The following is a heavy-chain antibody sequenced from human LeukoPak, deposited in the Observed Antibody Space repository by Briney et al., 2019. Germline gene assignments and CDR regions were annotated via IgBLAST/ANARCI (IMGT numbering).Heavy chain of an antibody. CDR1: GYTFTKYL. J-gene: IGHJ5*02. CDR2: INPRGDIT. V-gene: IGHV1-46*01. CDR3: ARPAYCDGTNCGYWLDP. D-gene: IGHD2-21*01. Sequence: GASVKVSCKTSGYTFTKYLIHWVRQAPGQGLEWVGTINPRGDITSYAQRFQGRVTLTEDTSTSTFYMELSSLTSDDTAVYFCARPAYCDGTNCGYWLDPWGPGTLVTVSS.